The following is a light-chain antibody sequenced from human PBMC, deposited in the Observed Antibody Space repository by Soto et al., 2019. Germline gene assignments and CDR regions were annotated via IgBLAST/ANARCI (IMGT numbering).Light chain of an antibody. J-gene: IGLJ1*01. Sequence: QAVVTQPPSVSAAPGQKVAISCSGSSSNIGNNYVSWYQQLPGTAPKVLIYENDTRPSGIPDRFSGSRSGTSATLVITGLQTGDEADYYCGTWDTSLSVLYVFGTGTKVTVL. V-gene: IGLV1-51*02. CDR2: END. CDR3: GTWDTSLSVLYV. CDR1: SSNIGNNY.